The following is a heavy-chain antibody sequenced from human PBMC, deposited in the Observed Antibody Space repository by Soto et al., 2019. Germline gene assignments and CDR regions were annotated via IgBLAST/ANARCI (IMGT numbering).Heavy chain of an antibody. D-gene: IGHD6-19*01. J-gene: IGHJ3*02. CDR3: ARDLSIAVAGTSGAFDI. CDR2: IWYDGSNK. CDR1: GFTFSSCG. Sequence: QVQLVESGGGVVQPGRSLRLSCAASGFTFSSCGMHWVRQAPGKGLEWVAVIWYDGSNKYYADSVKGRFTISRDNSKNTLYLQMNSLRAEDTAVYYCARDLSIAVAGTSGAFDIWGQGTMVTVSS. V-gene: IGHV3-33*01.